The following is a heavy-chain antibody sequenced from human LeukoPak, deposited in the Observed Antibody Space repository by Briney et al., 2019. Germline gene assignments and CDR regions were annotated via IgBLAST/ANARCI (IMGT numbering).Heavy chain of an antibody. CDR2: MNPNSGNT. CDR3: ARGPTYYYGSGSLNDY. CDR1: GYTFTSYD. Sequence: ASVEVSCKASGYTFTSYDINWVRQATGQGLEWMGWMNPNSGNTGYAQKFRGRVTMTRNTSISTAYMELSSLRSEDTAVYYCARGPTYYYGSGSLNDYWGQGTLVTVSS. J-gene: IGHJ4*02. V-gene: IGHV1-8*01. D-gene: IGHD3-10*01.